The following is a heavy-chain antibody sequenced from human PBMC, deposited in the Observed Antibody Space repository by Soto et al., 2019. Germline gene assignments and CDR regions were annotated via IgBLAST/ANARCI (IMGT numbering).Heavy chain of an antibody. V-gene: IGHV4-34*01. CDR2: INHSGST. D-gene: IGHD2-15*01. Sequence: SETLSLTCAVYGESSSGYYWSWIRQPPGKGLEWIGEINHSGSTNYNPSLKSRVTISVDTSKNQFSLKLSSVTAADTAVYYCARGDCSGGSCYFTYWGQGTLVTVSS. CDR3: ARGDCSGGSCYFTY. CDR1: GESSSGYY. J-gene: IGHJ4*02.